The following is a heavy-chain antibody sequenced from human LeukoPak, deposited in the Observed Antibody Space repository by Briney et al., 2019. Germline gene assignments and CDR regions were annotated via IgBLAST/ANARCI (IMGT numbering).Heavy chain of an antibody. CDR2: ISSSGSTI. J-gene: IGHJ4*02. CDR1: GFTFSDYY. Sequence: PGGSLRLSCAASGFTFSDYYMSWVRQAPGKGLEWVSYISSSGSTIYYADSVKGRFTIPRDNAKNSLYLQMNSLRAEDTAVYYCARAAGTHSSGDWEGYWGQGTLVTVSS. CDR3: ARAAGTHSSGDWEGY. D-gene: IGHD3-22*01. V-gene: IGHV3-11*01.